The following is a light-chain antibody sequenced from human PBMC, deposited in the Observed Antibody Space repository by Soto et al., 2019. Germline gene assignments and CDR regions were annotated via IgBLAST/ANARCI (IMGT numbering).Light chain of an antibody. CDR2: GAS. CDR1: QSVSSSY. Sequence: EIVLTQSPGTLSWSPGERATLSCRASQSVSSSYLAWYQQKPGQAPRLRIYGASSRATGIPDRFSGSGSGTDFTLTISRLEPEDFAVYYCQQYGSAPYTFGQRTKLEIE. CDR3: QQYGSAPYT. J-gene: IGKJ2*01. V-gene: IGKV3-20*01.